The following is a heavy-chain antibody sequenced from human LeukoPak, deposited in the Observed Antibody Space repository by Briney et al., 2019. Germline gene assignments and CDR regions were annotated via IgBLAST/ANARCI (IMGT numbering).Heavy chain of an antibody. CDR3: ARDRDWLLYDY. Sequence: GGSLRLSCAGSGFLFSSYVVHWVRQAPGKGLEWVAAISHDETYKYYADSLRGRVTISRDNSKNTLYLQMHSLRADDTAIYYCARDRDWLLYDYWGQGTLVTVSS. J-gene: IGHJ4*02. V-gene: IGHV3-33*01. CDR1: GFLFSSYV. CDR2: ISHDETYK. D-gene: IGHD3-9*01.